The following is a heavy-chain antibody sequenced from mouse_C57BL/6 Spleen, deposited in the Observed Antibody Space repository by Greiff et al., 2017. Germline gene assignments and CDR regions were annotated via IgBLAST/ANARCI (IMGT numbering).Heavy chain of an antibody. CDR3: AKPDYYRSRSMDY. J-gene: IGHJ4*01. Sequence: QVQLQQPGAELVMPGASVKLSCKASGYTFTSYWMHWVKQRPGQGLEWIGEIDPSDSYTNYNQKFKGKTTLTVDKSSSTAYMQLSSLTSEDSAVYYCAKPDYYRSRSMDYWGQGTSVTVSS. CDR2: IDPSDSYT. V-gene: IGHV1-69*01. D-gene: IGHD1-1*01. CDR1: GYTFTSYW.